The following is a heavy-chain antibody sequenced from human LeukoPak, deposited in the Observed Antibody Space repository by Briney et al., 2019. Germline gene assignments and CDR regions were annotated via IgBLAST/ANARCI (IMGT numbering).Heavy chain of an antibody. J-gene: IGHJ4*02. CDR2: ISGGGGST. V-gene: IGHV3-23*01. CDR3: AKGYSGYADLLFDY. CDR1: GFTFSDYY. Sequence: GGSLRLSCAAFGFTFSDYYMSWARQAPGKGLEWVSAISGGGGSTYYADSVKGRFTISRDDSKNTLYLQMNSLRAEDTAVYYSAKGYSGYADLLFDYWGQGTLVTVSS. D-gene: IGHD4-17*01.